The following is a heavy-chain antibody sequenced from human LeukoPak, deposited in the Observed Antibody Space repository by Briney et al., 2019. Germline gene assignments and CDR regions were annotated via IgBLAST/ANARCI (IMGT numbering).Heavy chain of an antibody. CDR2: ISSSSSYI. CDR3: AREGSSSWAHYYYYYMDV. CDR1: GFTFSSYS. V-gene: IGHV3-21*01. J-gene: IGHJ6*03. Sequence: GGSLRLSCAASGFTFSSYSMNWVRQAPGKGLEWVSSISSSSSYIYYADSVKGRFTISRDNAKNSLYLQMNSLRAEDTAVYYCAREGSSSWAHYYYYYMDVWGKGTTVTVSS. D-gene: IGHD6-13*01.